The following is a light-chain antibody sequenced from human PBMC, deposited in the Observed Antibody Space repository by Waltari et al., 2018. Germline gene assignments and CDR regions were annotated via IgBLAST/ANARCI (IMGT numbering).Light chain of an antibody. V-gene: IGLV1-47*01. CDR3: AAWDDSLSGVV. CDR1: SSNIGSNY. CDR2: RNN. Sequence: QSVLTQPPSASGTPGQRVTIPCSGSSSNIGSNYVSWYQQFPGTAPKLLTFRNNQRPSGVPDRFSGSKSGTSASLAISGLRSEDEADYYCAAWDDSLSGVVFGGGAKLTVL. J-gene: IGLJ2*01.